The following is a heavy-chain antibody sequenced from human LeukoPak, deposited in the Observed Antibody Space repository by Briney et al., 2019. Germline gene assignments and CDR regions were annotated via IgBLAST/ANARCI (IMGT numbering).Heavy chain of an antibody. CDR1: GFTFSNAW. V-gene: IGHV3-15*01. CDR2: IKSKTDGGTT. J-gene: IGHJ5*02. D-gene: IGHD3-10*01. CDR3: TTPGLWFGEVVLDP. Sequence: GGSLRLSCAASGFTFSNAWMSWVRQAPGKGLEWVGRIKSKTDGGTTDYAAPVKGRFTISRDDSKNTLYLQMNSLKTEDTAVYYCTTPGLWFGEVVLDPWGQGTLVTVSS.